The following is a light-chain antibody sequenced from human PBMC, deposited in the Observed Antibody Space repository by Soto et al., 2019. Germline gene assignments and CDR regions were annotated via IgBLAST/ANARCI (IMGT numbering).Light chain of an antibody. J-gene: IGLJ1*01. CDR1: SSDVGAYYS. CDR3: SSYTSGSSHYV. CDR2: GVT. V-gene: IGLV2-14*01. Sequence: ALTXPASVAGSPGQSITISCTGTSSDVGAYYSVSWYQHHPGKAPKLIIYGVTNRPSGVSNRFSGSKSGNTASLTISGLPAEDEADYHCSSYTSGSSHYVFGTGTKVTVL.